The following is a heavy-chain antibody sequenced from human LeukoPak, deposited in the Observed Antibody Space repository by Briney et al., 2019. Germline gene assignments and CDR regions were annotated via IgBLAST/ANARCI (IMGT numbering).Heavy chain of an antibody. V-gene: IGHV4-61*01. D-gene: IGHD6-19*01. CDR1: GGSVSSGSYY. CDR3: ARAHSSGRTLDS. J-gene: IGHJ4*02. CDR2: IYYRGST. Sequence: PSETLSLTCTVSGGSVSSGSYYWSWIRQPPGEGLEWIGYIYYRGSTNYNPSLKSRVTLSVDTSKNQFSLKLSSVTAADTAVYYCARAHSSGRTLDSWGQGTLVTVSS.